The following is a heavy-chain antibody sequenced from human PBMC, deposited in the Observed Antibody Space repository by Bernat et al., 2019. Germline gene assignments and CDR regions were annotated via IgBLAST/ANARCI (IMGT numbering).Heavy chain of an antibody. Sequence: EVQLVESGGGLVQPGRSLRLSCRASGFTFGDYAISWVRQAAGKGLEWVGFIRSKAYGGTTEYAASVKGRFTISRDDSKSVVYVQMNSLKIEDTAVYYSTRVLKVGLHIAAAANYGMDVWGQGTTVTVSS. J-gene: IGHJ6*02. V-gene: IGHV3-49*04. CDR2: IRSKAYGGTT. CDR1: GFTFGDYA. D-gene: IGHD6-13*01. CDR3: TRVLKVGLHIAAAANYGMDV.